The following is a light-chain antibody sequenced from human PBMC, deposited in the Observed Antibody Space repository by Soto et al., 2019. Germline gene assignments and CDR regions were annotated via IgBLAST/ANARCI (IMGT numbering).Light chain of an antibody. Sequence: DIQMTQSPSTLSASVGDRVTITCRASQTVTTWLAWYQQIPGKAPKLLIYDASSLESGVSSRFSGGGSGTEFTLTISSLQPDDFATYYCQQYINSPYTFGQGTKLEI. CDR2: DAS. CDR1: QTVTTW. J-gene: IGKJ2*01. V-gene: IGKV1-5*01. CDR3: QQYINSPYT.